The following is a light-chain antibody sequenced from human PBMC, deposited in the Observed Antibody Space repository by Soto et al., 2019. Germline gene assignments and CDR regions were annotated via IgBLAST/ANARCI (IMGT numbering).Light chain of an antibody. Sequence: EVVLTQSPATLSVSPGQRATLSCRASQSVGSLLAWSQQKPGQAPRLVIYSTSMRATNIAGRFSGSGSGTEFTLTISSLQSEDFGIYYCQQYSNWPITFGQGTRLEIK. V-gene: IGKV3-15*01. CDR1: QSVGSL. CDR3: QQYSNWPIT. CDR2: STS. J-gene: IGKJ5*01.